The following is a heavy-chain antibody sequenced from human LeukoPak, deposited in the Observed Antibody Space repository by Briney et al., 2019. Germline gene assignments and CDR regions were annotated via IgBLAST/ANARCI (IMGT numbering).Heavy chain of an antibody. D-gene: IGHD2-15*01. CDR2: ITGNGGTT. Sequence: GGSLRLSCAASGFTFSSYSMNWVRQAPGKGLEWVSGITGNGGTTYYADSVKGRFTISRDNSKNTLYLQMNNLRAEDTAVYYCAPRVVGSAPFDYWGQGTLVTVSS. CDR1: GFTFSSYS. V-gene: IGHV3-23*01. J-gene: IGHJ4*02. CDR3: APRVVGSAPFDY.